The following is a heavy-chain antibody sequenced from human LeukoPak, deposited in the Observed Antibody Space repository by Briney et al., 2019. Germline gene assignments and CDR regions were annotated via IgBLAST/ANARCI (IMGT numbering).Heavy chain of an antibody. D-gene: IGHD3-9*01. CDR2: INTNTGNP. CDR1: GYTFIIYA. Sequence: VASVNVSCKASGYTFIIYAMHWVRQAPGQGLEWMGWINTNTGNPTYAQGFTGRFVFSLDTSVSTAYLQISSLKAEDTAVYYCARALTGFIPGNWGQGTLVTVSS. J-gene: IGHJ4*02. CDR3: ARALTGFIPGN. V-gene: IGHV7-4-1*02.